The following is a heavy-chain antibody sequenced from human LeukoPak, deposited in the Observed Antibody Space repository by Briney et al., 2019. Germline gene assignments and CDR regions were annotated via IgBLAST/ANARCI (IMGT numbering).Heavy chain of an antibody. Sequence: PSETLSLTCAVYGGSFSGYYWSWIRQPPGKGLEWIGEINHSGSTNYNPSLKGRVTISVDTSKNQFSLKLSSVTAADTAVYYCARAPHSSPQTYFDYWGQGTLVTVSS. CDR1: GGSFSGYY. CDR2: INHSGST. D-gene: IGHD6-13*01. V-gene: IGHV4-34*01. CDR3: ARAPHSSPQTYFDY. J-gene: IGHJ4*02.